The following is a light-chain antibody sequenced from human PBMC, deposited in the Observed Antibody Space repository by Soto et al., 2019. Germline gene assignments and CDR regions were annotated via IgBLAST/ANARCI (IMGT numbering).Light chain of an antibody. J-gene: IGLJ2*01. CDR3: GTWDSILNLVV. V-gene: IGLV1-51*01. Sequence: QSVLTQPRSVSAAPGQKVTISCSGGFSNIGNQLVFWYQQLPGTAPQLLISDNDKRPSGIPDRFSGSKSGPSATLGITGLRTGDEADYYCGTWDSILNLVVFGGGTKLTVL. CDR2: DND. CDR1: FSNIGNQL.